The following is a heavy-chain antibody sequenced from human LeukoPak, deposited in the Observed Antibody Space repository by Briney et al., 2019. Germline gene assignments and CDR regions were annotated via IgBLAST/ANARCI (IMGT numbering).Heavy chain of an antibody. CDR3: ATDSYNWNDAFDI. V-gene: IGHV3-23*01. J-gene: IGHJ3*02. CDR2: ISGIGSTS. Sequence: GGSLRLSCAASGFTFSSYAMSWVRQAPGKGLEWVSSISGIGSTSYYGDSVKGRFTISRDNSKNTLYLQMNSLRAEDTAVYYRATDSYNWNDAFDIWGQGTMVTVSS. D-gene: IGHD1-1*01. CDR1: GFTFSSYA.